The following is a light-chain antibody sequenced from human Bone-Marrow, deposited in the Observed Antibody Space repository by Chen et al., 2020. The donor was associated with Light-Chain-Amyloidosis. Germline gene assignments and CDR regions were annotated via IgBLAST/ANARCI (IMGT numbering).Light chain of an antibody. Sequence: DIQMTQSPSTLSASVGDRVTITCRASQSIDSWLAWYQQKPGQAPKLLIYQTSTLKSGVPSRFSGSGSGTEFTLTISSLQPEDFATYYCQQANSFPFTFGPGTKVNIK. J-gene: IGKJ3*01. CDR3: QQANSFPFT. CDR1: QSIDSW. CDR2: QTS. V-gene: IGKV1-5*03.